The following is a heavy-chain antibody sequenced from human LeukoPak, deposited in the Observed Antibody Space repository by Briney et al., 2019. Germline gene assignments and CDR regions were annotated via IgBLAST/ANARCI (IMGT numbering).Heavy chain of an antibody. J-gene: IGHJ4*02. D-gene: IGHD6-19*01. CDR3: AREWGRIAVAGGPGY. Sequence: GGSLRLSCAASGFTFSNYGMHWVRQAPDKGLEWVALIWYDGRTKFHADSVKGRFTISRDNSKNTLYLQMDSLGDEDTAVYYCAREWGRIAVAGGPGYWGQGTRVTVSS. CDR1: GFTFSNYG. V-gene: IGHV3-33*01. CDR2: IWYDGRTK.